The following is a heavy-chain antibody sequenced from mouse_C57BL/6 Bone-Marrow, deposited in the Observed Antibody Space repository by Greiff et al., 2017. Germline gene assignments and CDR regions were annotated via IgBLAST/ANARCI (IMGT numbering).Heavy chain of an antibody. J-gene: IGHJ2*01. CDR2: IDPSDSET. V-gene: IGHV1-52*01. D-gene: IGHD2-3*01. CDR3: ASLYDGYYAPFDY. CDR1: GYTFTSYW. Sequence: VQLQQPGAELVRPGSSVKLSCKASGYTFTSYWMHWVKQRPIQGLEWIGNIDPSDSETHYNQKFKDKATLTVDKSSSTAYMQLSSLTSEDSAVYDCASLYDGYYAPFDYWGQGTTLTVSS.